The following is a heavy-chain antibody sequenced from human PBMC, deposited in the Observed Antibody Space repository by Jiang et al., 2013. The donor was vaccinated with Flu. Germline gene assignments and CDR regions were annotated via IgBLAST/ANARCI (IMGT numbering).Heavy chain of an antibody. Sequence: KPSETLSLTCTVSGGSISSYYWSWIRQPPGKGLEWIGYIYYSGSTNYNPSLKSRVTISVDTSKNQFPLKLSSVTAADTAVYYCARGYYDFWSGYSPADYYFDYWGQGTLVTVSS. D-gene: IGHD3-3*01. CDR3: ARGYYDFWSGYSPADYYFDY. CDR2: IYYSGST. J-gene: IGHJ4*02. V-gene: IGHV4-59*13. CDR1: GGSISSYY.